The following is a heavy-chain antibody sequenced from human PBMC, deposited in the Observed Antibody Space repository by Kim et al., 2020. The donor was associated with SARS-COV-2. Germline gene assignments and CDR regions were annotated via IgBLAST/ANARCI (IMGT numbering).Heavy chain of an antibody. Sequence: LSLTCTVSGGSISSGGYYWSWIRQHPGKGLEWIGYIYYSGSTYYNPSVKSRVTISVDTSKNQFSLKLSSVTAADTAVYYCARDGEGGDVTPAYYGMDVWGQGTRVTVSS. V-gene: IGHV4-31*03. J-gene: IGHJ6*02. CDR1: GGSISSGGYY. D-gene: IGHD2-21*02. CDR3: ARDGEGGDVTPAYYGMDV. CDR2: IYYSGST.